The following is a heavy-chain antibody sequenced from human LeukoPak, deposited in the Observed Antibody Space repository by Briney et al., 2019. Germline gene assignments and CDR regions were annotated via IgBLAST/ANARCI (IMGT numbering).Heavy chain of an antibody. Sequence: GGSLRLSCAASGFTFSSYAMNWARQAPGKGLEWVSFMNSDGSTIHYAESVKGRFTISRDNAENSLYLQMNSLRPEDTAVYYCAKDPGVVPAHYFDYWGQGTLVTVSS. CDR2: MNSDGSTI. CDR3: AKDPGVVPAHYFDY. V-gene: IGHV3-48*01. D-gene: IGHD2-2*01. CDR1: GFTFSSYA. J-gene: IGHJ4*02.